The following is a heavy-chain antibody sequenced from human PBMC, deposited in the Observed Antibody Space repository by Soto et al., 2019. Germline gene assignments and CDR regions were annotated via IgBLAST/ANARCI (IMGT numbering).Heavy chain of an antibody. CDR3: ARARVTMVRGVNYYYYMDV. CDR1: GFTFSSYD. J-gene: IGHJ6*03. CDR2: IGTAGDT. D-gene: IGHD3-10*01. V-gene: IGHV3-13*01. Sequence: GGSLRLSCAASGFTFSSYDMHWVRQATGKGLEWVSAIGTAGDTYYPGSVKGRFTISRENAKNSLYLQMNSLRAGDTAVYYCARARVTMVRGVNYYYYMDVWGKGTTVTVSS.